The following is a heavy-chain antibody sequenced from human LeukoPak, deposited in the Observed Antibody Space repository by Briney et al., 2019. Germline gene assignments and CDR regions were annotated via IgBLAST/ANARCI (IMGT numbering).Heavy chain of an antibody. CDR1: GGSISSYY. CDR3: ARAMASPTRWFDP. V-gene: IGHV4-59*01. J-gene: IGHJ5*02. D-gene: IGHD5-24*01. Sequence: SETLSLTCTVSGGSISSYYWSWIRQPPGKGLEWIGYIYYSGSTNYNPSLKSRVTISVDTSKNQFSLKLSPVTAADTAVYYCARAMASPTRWFDPWGQGTLVTVSS. CDR2: IYYSGST.